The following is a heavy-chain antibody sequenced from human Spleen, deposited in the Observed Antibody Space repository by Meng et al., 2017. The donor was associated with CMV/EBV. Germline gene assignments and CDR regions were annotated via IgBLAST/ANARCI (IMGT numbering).Heavy chain of an antibody. Sequence: ASVKVSCKASGYNFTGYYIHWVRQAPGQGLEWMGWINPNSGGTNYAQKFQGRITMTGDTSITTAYMELSRLRSDDTAVYYCARPPHGAPNWDLYYFDYWGQGTLVTVSS. CDR3: ARPPHGAPNWDLYYFDY. CDR1: GYNFTGYY. J-gene: IGHJ4*02. V-gene: IGHV1-2*02. CDR2: INPNSGGT. D-gene: IGHD7-27*01.